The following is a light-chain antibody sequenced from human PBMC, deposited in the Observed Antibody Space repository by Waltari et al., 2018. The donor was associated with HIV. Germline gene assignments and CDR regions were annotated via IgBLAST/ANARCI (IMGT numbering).Light chain of an antibody. CDR3: CSYAGSSTFVV. J-gene: IGLJ2*01. V-gene: IGLV2-23*03. Sequence: SALTQPASVSGSPGQSITISCTGTSSAVGSYNLVSWYQKHPGKAPKFMIYEGSQRPSAASNRFSGSKSGNPASLTIAGLQAEYEADYYGCSYAGSSTFVVFGGGTKLSVL. CDR1: SSAVGSYNL. CDR2: EGS.